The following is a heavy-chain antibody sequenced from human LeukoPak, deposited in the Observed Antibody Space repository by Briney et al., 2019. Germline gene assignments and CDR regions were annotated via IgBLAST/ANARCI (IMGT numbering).Heavy chain of an antibody. V-gene: IGHV3-9*01. CDR2: ISWNSGSI. CDR1: GFTFDDYA. D-gene: IGHD2/OR15-2a*01. Sequence: GGSLRLSCAASGFTFDDYAMHWVRQAPGKGLEWVSGISWNSGSIGYADSVKGRFTISRDNAKNSLYLQMNSLRAEDTAVYYCAKIGSTFYYYYMDVWGKGTTVTVSS. CDR3: AKIGSTFYYYYMDV. J-gene: IGHJ6*03.